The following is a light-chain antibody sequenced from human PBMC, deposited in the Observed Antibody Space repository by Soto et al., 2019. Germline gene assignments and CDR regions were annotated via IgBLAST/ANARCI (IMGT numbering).Light chain of an antibody. J-gene: IGKJ2*01. Sequence: DIQMTQSPSSLSASVGDRVTTTCRASQTISTYLTWYQQRPGKAPKLLIYGATSLHIGVPSRFRGGASGTDFTLTITSLQPADFGTYYCHQTYGSPPYTFGQGTKLEIK. CDR3: HQTYGSPPYT. CDR2: GAT. V-gene: IGKV1-39*01. CDR1: QTISTY.